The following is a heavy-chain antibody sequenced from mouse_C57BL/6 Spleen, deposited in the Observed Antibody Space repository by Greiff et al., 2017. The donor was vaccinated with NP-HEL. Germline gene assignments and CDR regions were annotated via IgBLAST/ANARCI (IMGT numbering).Heavy chain of an antibody. V-gene: IGHV1-80*01. CDR3: ARSGITTVGGRRFDY. CDR1: GYAFSSYW. D-gene: IGHD1-1*01. CDR2: IYPGNGDT. Sequence: QVQLQQSGAELVKPGASVKISCKASGYAFSSYWLNWVKQRPGKGLEWIGQIYPGNGDTNYNGKLKGKATLTAGKSSSTAYMPRTSLTSEDSAVYFCARSGITTVGGRRFDYWGQGTTLTVSS. J-gene: IGHJ2*01.